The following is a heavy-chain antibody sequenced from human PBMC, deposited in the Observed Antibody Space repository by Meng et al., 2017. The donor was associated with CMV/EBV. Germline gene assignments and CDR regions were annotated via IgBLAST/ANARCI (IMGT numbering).Heavy chain of an antibody. D-gene: IGHD2-2*01. V-gene: IGHV1-69*04. CDR2: IIPILGIA. CDR1: GFTFSSYA. CDR3: ARDGRYCSSTSCYVVGNYYYYYGMDV. Sequence: KISCAASGFTFSSYAMHWVRQAPGKGLEWVGRIIPILGIANYAQKFQGRVTITADKSTSTAYMELSSLRSEDTAVYYCARDGRYCSSTSCYVVGNYYYYYGMDVWGQGTTVTVSS. J-gene: IGHJ6*02.